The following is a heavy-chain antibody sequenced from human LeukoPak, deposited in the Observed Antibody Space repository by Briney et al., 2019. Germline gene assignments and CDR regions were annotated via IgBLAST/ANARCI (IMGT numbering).Heavy chain of an antibody. CDR3: ARGIYDILSGYHGWFDP. CDR1: GGSFSGYY. D-gene: IGHD3-9*01. Sequence: SETLSLTCAVYGGSFSGYYWSWIRQPPGKGLEWIGEINHSGSTIYNPSLKSRVTISVNTSQNQFSLKLNSVTAADTAVYYCARGIYDILSGYHGWFDPWGRGTLVTVSS. V-gene: IGHV4-34*01. CDR2: INHSGST. J-gene: IGHJ5*02.